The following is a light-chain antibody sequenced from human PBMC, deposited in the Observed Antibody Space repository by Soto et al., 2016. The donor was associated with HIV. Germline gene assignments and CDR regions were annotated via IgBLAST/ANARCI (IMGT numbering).Light chain of an antibody. CDR2: KAS. V-gene: IGKV1-5*03. CDR3: QQFGNKPYT. CDR1: GILLHG. J-gene: IGKJ2*01. Sequence: DIQMTQSPSTLSASVGDRVTITCRGQSGILLHGWPGISRSQGKPPNLLIYKASNLQNGVPSRVSAAVDRGTEFTLSINSLQPDDFATYYCQQFGNKPYTFGQGTKLEIK.